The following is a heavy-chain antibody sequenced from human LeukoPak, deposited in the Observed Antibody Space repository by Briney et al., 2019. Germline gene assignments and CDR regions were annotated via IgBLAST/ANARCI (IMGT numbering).Heavy chain of an antibody. Sequence: SATLSLTCTVSGGSISSSSYYWGWIRQPPGKGLEWIGIIYYSASTYYNPSLKSRVTISIDTSKNKFSVKLSSVTAADTAVYYCARAFTFGVPDYWGQGTLVTASS. J-gene: IGHJ4*02. D-gene: IGHD3-16*01. V-gene: IGHV4-39*07. CDR3: ARAFTFGVPDY. CDR1: GGSISSSSYY. CDR2: IYYSAST.